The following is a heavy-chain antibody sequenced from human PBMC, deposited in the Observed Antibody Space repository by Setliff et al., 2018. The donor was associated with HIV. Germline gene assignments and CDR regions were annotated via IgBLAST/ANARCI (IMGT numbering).Heavy chain of an antibody. CDR3: ATDQLLLGGSYSDY. CDR2: FDPEDGET. J-gene: IGHJ4*02. Sequence: GASVKVSCKVSGFTLTELSMHWVRQAPGKGLECMGSFDPEDGETIYSQKFQGRVTMTEDASTDTAYMELSSLTSEDTAIYFCATDQLLLGGSYSDYWGQGTLVTVSS. CDR1: GFTLTELS. V-gene: IGHV1-24*01. D-gene: IGHD1-26*01.